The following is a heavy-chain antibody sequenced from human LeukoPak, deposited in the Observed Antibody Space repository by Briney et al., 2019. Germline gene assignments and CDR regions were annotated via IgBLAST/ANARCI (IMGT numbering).Heavy chain of an antibody. Sequence: RSSETLSLTCTVSGGSISSYYWSWIRQPPGKGLEWIGYIYYSGSTNYKPSLKSRVTISVDTSKNQFSLKLNSVTAADTAVYYCAKETAMAPADYYYYYMDVWGKGTTVTISS. J-gene: IGHJ6*03. CDR3: AKETAMAPADYYYYYMDV. CDR1: GGSISSYY. CDR2: IYYSGST. V-gene: IGHV4-59*01. D-gene: IGHD5-18*01.